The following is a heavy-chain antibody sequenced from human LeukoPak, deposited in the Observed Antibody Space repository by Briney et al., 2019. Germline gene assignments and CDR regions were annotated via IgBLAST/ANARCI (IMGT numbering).Heavy chain of an antibody. J-gene: IGHJ3*02. Sequence: ASVKVSCKASGYTSTNYYMHWVRQAPGQGLEWMGIISPSGGSTTYAQKFQGRVTMTRDMSTSTVYMELSSLRSDGTAMYYCARGSSRSPRDAFDIWGQGTMVTVSS. CDR1: GYTSTNYY. CDR2: ISPSGGST. CDR3: ARGSSRSPRDAFDI. V-gene: IGHV1-46*01.